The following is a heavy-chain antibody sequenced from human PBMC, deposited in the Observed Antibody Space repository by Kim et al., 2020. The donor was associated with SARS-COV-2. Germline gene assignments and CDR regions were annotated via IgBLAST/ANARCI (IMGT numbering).Heavy chain of an antibody. Sequence: SETLSLTCTVSGGSVSSGSYYWSWIRQPPGKGLEWIGYIYYSGSTNYNPSLKSRVTISVDTSKNQFSLKLSSVTAADTAVYYCARDWGVIGPAIDYWGQGTLVTVSS. CDR3: ARDWGVIGPAIDY. J-gene: IGHJ4*02. V-gene: IGHV4-61*01. CDR2: IYYSGST. D-gene: IGHD3-16*01. CDR1: GGSVSSGSYY.